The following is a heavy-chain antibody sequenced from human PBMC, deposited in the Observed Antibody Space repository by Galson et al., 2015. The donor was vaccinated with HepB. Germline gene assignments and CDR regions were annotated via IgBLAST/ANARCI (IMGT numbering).Heavy chain of an antibody. CDR1: GYTFTSYA. V-gene: IGHV1-69*10. CDR2: IIPVLHIP. Sequence: SVKVSCKASGYTFTSYAMHWVRQAPGQGLEWLGGIIPVLHIPNYAQNLQGRITITADTSTSTTFLELTRLRSDDTAVYFCASAPVSRSGVRTDYYYYMDVWGKGTTVTVSS. J-gene: IGHJ6*03. D-gene: IGHD3/OR15-3a*01. CDR3: ASAPVSRSGVRTDYYYYMDV.